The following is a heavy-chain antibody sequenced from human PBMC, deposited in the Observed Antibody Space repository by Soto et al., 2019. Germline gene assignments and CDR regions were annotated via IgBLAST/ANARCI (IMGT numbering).Heavy chain of an antibody. CDR3: AGEVVAAGGSNYFDS. Sequence: SETLSLTCGVSGGTVASSHWWRWRRPSPGRGLEWIGNVYHTGDTNFNPSLQSRVTFSVDKSNNQFSLRLTSVTAADTAVYFCAGEVVAAGGSNYFDSWGPGTMVTVYS. V-gene: IGHV4-4*02. J-gene: IGHJ5*01. D-gene: IGHD6-19*01. CDR1: GGTVASSHW. CDR2: VYHTGDT.